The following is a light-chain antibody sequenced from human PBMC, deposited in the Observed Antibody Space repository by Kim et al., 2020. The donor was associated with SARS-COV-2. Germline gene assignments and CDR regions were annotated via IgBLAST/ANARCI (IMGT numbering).Light chain of an antibody. CDR3: AAWDDSLSGV. CDR2: RNN. V-gene: IGLV1-47*01. Sequence: PGQRVTISCYGSSSNNGSNYVYWYQQHPGPAPKLLIYRNNQRPSGVPDRFSGSKSGTSASLAISGLRSEDEADYYCAAWDDSLSGVFGGGTKLTVL. J-gene: IGLJ3*02. CDR1: SSNNGSNY.